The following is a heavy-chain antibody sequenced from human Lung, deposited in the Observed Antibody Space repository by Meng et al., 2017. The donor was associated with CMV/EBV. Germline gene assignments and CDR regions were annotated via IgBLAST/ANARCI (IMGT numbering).Heavy chain of an antibody. CDR1: GFTFGDFA. CDR2: IRRKGYGGTT. D-gene: IGHD1-26*01. J-gene: IGHJ4*02. V-gene: IGHV3-49*04. Sequence: GGSLRLSCTVSGFTFGDFAMTWVRQAPGKGLEWVGFIRRKGYGGTTEYAASVKGRFTISRDDSKSIAYLQMNSLKTEDTAVYYCTRWHSGSNFDYLGQGTLVTVSS. CDR3: TRWHSGSNFDY.